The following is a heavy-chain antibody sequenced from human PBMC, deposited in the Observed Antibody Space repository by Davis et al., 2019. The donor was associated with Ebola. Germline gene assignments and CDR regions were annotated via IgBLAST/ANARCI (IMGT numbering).Heavy chain of an antibody. CDR3: ARDRGGDYSFDY. CDR1: GYTFTGYD. CDR2: INPNSGNT. Sequence: ASVKVSCKASGYTFTGYDINWVRQATGQGLEWMGWINPNSGNTGYAQKFQGRVTITRDTSASTAYMELSSLRSEDTSVYYCARDRGGDYSFDYWGQGTLVTVSS. J-gene: IGHJ4*02. D-gene: IGHD3-10*01. V-gene: IGHV1-8*01.